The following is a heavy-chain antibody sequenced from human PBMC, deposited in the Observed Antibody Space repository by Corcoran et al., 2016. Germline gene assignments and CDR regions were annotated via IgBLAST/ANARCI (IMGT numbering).Heavy chain of an antibody. J-gene: IGHJ4*02. CDR1: GYSFTNFW. CDR2: IFPSDSDT. D-gene: IGHD2-15*01. CDR3: AGHVVGFDS. V-gene: IGHV5-51*01. Sequence: EVQLVQSGAEVKKPGESLKISCQVSGYSFTNFWIGWVRQMPGKGLEWMGVIFPSDSDTRYSPSFQGQVTISADKSINIAYLQWSSLKASDTAMYYCAGHVVGFDSWGQGTLVTVSS.